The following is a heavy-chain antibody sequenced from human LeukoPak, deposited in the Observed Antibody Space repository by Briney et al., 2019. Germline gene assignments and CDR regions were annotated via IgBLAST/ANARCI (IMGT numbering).Heavy chain of an antibody. J-gene: IGHJ4*02. D-gene: IGHD4-17*01. CDR3: ARGSRYAVTTPGY. CDR1: GGSVSSGSYY. CDR2: IYFSGST. Sequence: PETLSLTPTVSGGSVSSGSYYWSWIRHPPGKGLEWMGYIYFSGSTNYNPSLKSRVTMSVDTSKNQFSLKLSSVTAADTGVYYCARGSRYAVTTPGYWGKGTLVTVST. V-gene: IGHV4-61*01.